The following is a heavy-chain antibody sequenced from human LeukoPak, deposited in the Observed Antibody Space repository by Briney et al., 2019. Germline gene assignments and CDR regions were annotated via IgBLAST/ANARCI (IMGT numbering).Heavy chain of an antibody. CDR3: ARDKDQTPMYSSSWYSGNWFDP. CDR2: INPNSGGT. D-gene: IGHD6-13*01. CDR1: GYTFTGYY. V-gene: IGHV1-2*02. Sequence: GASVKVSCKASGYTFTGYYMHWVRQAPGQGLEWMGWINPNSGGTNYAQKFQGRVTMTRDTSISTAYMELSRLRSDDTAVYYCARDKDQTPMYSSSWYSGNWFDPWGQGTLVTVSS. J-gene: IGHJ5*02.